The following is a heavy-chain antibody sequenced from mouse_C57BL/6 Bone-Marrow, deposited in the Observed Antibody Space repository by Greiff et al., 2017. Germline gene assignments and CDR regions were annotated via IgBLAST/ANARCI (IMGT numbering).Heavy chain of an antibody. CDR2: IWPGGGT. D-gene: IGHD2-5*01. V-gene: IGHV2-9-1*01. CDR1: GFSLTSSA. CDR3: ARMYYSNYPWFAY. J-gene: IGHJ3*01. Sequence: VKLVESGPGLVAPSQSLSITCTVSGFSLTSSAISWVRQPPGKGLEWLGVIWPGGGTNYNSALKSRLSISKDNSKSQVFLKMNRLQTDDTARYYGARMYYSNYPWFAYWGQGTLVTVSA.